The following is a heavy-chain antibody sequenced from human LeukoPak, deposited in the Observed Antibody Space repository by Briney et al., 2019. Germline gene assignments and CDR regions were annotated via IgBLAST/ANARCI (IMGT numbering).Heavy chain of an antibody. CDR3: AKNGYSSGWYGYYSDY. D-gene: IGHD6-19*01. J-gene: IGHJ4*02. CDR2: ISGSGGST. V-gene: IGHV3-23*01. Sequence: GGSLRLSCAASGFTFSSYAMSWVRQAPGKGLEWVSAISGSGGSTYYADSVKGRFTISRDNSKNTLYLQMNSLRAEDTAVYYCAKNGYSSGWYGYYSDYWGQGTLVTVSS. CDR1: GFTFSSYA.